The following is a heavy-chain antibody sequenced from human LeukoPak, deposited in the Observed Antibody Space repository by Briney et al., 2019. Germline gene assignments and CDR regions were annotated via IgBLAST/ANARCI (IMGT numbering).Heavy chain of an antibody. Sequence: GESLKISCKGSGYSFTSYWIGWVRQMPGKGLEWMGIIYPGDSDTRYSPSFQGQVTISADKSISTAYLQWSSLKASDTAMYYCARGPKVTDNYYYGMDVWGQGTTVTVSS. D-gene: IGHD4-4*01. J-gene: IGHJ6*02. CDR2: IYPGDSDT. CDR1: GYSFTSYW. V-gene: IGHV5-51*01. CDR3: ARGPKVTDNYYYGMDV.